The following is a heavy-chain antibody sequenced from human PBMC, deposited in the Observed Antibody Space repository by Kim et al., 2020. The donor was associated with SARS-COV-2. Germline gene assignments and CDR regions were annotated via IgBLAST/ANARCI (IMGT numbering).Heavy chain of an antibody. CDR3: AKDPSGGIDY. J-gene: IGHJ4*02. D-gene: IGHD2-15*01. V-gene: IGHV3-23*03. CDR1: GFTFSSYA. Sequence: GGSLRLSCAASGFTFSSYAMSWVRQAPGKGLEWVSVIYSGGSSTYYADSVKGRFTISRDNSKNTLYLQMNSLRAEDTAVYYCAKDPSGGIDYWGQGTLVTVSS. CDR2: IYSGGSST.